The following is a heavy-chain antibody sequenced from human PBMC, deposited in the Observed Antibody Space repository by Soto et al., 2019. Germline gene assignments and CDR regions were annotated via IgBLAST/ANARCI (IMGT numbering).Heavy chain of an antibody. D-gene: IGHD3-10*01. V-gene: IGHV4-59*08. CDR3: ARHNYGSGSTYFDY. Sequence: QVQLQESGPGLVKPSETLSLTCTVSGGSISSYYWSWIRQPPGKGLEWIGYIYYSGSTNYNPSLKSRATISVDTPKTQFSLKLNSRTAADTAGYYCARHNYGSGSTYFDYRGQGTLVTVSS. CDR2: IYYSGST. CDR1: GGSISSYY. J-gene: IGHJ4*02.